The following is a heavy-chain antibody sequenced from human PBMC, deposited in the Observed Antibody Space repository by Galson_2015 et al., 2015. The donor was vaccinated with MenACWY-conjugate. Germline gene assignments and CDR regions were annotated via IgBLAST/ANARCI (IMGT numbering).Heavy chain of an antibody. CDR2: INPNSGGT. CDR3: ARDAGGIAAAGRSFTFDI. Sequence: SVKVSCKASGYTFIGYYMHWVRQAPGQGLEWMGWINPNSGGTNYAQKFQGWVTMTRDTSISTAYMELSRLRSDDTAVYYCARDAGGIAAAGRSFTFDIWGQGTMVTVSS. J-gene: IGHJ3*02. CDR1: GYTFIGYY. V-gene: IGHV1-2*04. D-gene: IGHD6-13*01.